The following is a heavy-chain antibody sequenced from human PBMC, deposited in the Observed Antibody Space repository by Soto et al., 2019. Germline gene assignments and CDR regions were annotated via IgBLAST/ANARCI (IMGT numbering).Heavy chain of an antibody. V-gene: IGHV3-23*01. J-gene: IGHJ5*02. CDR2: IKDGGEST. D-gene: IGHD1-20*01. CDR1: GFTFSNYA. CDR3: VKGGASYTCCWYAH. Sequence: DVQLLESGGGLVQPGGSLTLSCAASGFTFSNYAMHWVRQAPGKGLEWVSIIKDGGESTFYLDYVSGRFTISRDNSKDTIYLQMTCLTVEDTALYHCVKGGASYTCCWYAHRGQGILVTVSS.